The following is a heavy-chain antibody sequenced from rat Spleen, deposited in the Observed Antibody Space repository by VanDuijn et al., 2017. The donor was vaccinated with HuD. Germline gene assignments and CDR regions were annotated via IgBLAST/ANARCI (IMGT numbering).Heavy chain of an antibody. Sequence: EVQLVESGGGLVQPGRSLKLSCAASGFTFSDYYMAWVRQAPTTGLEWVATINYDGSTVHYRDSVKGRFTLSRDNAKSTLYLQMDSLRSEDTATYYWASHYSGNYFDYWGQGVMVTVSS. CDR1: GFTFSDYY. V-gene: IGHV5-7*01. CDR3: ASHYSGNYFDY. CDR2: INYDGSTV. J-gene: IGHJ2*01. D-gene: IGHD1-1*01.